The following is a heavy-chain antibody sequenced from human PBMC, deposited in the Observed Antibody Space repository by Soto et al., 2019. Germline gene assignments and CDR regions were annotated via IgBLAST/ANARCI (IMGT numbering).Heavy chain of an antibody. J-gene: IGHJ6*02. V-gene: IGHV3-33*01. Sequence: QVQLVESGGGVVQPGRSLRLSCAASGFTFSSYGMHWVRQAPGKGLEWVAVIWYDGSNKYYADSVKGRFTISRDNSKNTLYLQMNSLRAEDTAVYYCARVSLSGDYYYYGMDVWGQGTTVTVSS. CDR2: IWYDGSNK. CDR1: GFTFSSYG. CDR3: ARVSLSGDYYYYGMDV. D-gene: IGHD3-3*01.